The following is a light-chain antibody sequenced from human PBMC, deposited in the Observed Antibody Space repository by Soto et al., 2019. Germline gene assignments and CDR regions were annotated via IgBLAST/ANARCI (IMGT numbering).Light chain of an antibody. CDR3: QQSYSSPFP. V-gene: IGKV1-39*01. CDR2: AAS. J-gene: IGKJ3*01. CDR1: QSISSH. Sequence: DIQMTQSPSSLSASVGDRVTITCRASQSISSHLNWYQQKPGKAPKVLIYAASSLQGGVPSRFSGSGSGTDFTLTIKSLQLEDFAIYYCQQSYSSPFPFGPGTKVDIK.